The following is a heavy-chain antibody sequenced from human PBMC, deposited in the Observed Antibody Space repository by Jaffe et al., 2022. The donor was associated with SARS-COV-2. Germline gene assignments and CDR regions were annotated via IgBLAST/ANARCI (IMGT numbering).Heavy chain of an antibody. CDR3: AKDGKTSGWWD. CDR1: GLTFSTYA. D-gene: IGHD6-19*01. Sequence: EVQLLESGGGLVQPGGSLRLSCAASGLTFSTYAMSWVRQAPGKGLEWVSVISGSGSRTYYADSVKGRFTISRDNSKNTLYLQMHSLRAEDTAVYHCAKDGKTSGWWDWGQGTLVTVSS. J-gene: IGHJ1*01. V-gene: IGHV3-23*01. CDR2: ISGSGSRT.